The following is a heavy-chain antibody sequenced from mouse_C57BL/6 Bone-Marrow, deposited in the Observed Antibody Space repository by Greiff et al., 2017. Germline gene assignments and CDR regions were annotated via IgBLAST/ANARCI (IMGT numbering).Heavy chain of an antibody. J-gene: IGHJ2*01. D-gene: IGHD4-1*01. CDR1: GYTFTSYW. Sequence: VQLQQPGAELVKPGASVKMSCKASGYTFTSYWITWVKQRPGQGLEWIGDIYPTSGRTNYNEKFKSKAILTVDTSSNTAYMQLSSLTSEDSAVFCGARSGPLGRSFDYWGQGTTLTVSS. CDR3: ARSGPLGRSFDY. CDR2: IYPTSGRT. V-gene: IGHV1-55*01.